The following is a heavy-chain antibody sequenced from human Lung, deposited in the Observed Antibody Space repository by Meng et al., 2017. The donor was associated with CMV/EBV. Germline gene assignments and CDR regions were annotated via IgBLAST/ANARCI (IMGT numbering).Heavy chain of an antibody. J-gene: IGHJ4*02. D-gene: IGHD3-10*01. Sequence: FSRYNINWVRQGPVRGLEWVSGITGNGGSTYYAGSVEGRFTISRDNSRDTVYLHMNSLRDEDTAIYYCARRPTYYGSGSYYEGGFDYWGQGTLVTVSS. CDR3: ARRPTYYGSGSYYEGGFDY. CDR2: ITGNGGST. V-gene: IGHV3-23*01. CDR1: FSRYN.